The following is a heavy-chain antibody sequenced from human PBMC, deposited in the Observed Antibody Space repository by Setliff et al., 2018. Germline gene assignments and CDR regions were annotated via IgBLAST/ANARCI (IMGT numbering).Heavy chain of an antibody. J-gene: IGHJ3*02. CDR3: ARVTMIVVVITYPDPDAFDI. CDR1: GGTFSSYA. D-gene: IGHD3-22*01. V-gene: IGHV1-2*02. CDR2: INPNSGGT. Sequence: ASVKVSCKASGGTFSSYAITWVRQAPGQGLEWMGWINPNSGGTSYAQKFQGRVTMTRDTSTSTVYMELRSLRSDDTAVYYCARVTMIVVVITYPDPDAFDIWGQGTMVTVSS.